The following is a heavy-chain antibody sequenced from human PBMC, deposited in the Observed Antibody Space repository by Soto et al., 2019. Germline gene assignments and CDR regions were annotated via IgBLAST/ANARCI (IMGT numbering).Heavy chain of an antibody. Sequence: GAALKISGKGSGYTLTGYWSTWVRQMPGGGLEWMGIIHPADSDTRYSPSLQGQVTISADKSTSTAYLQWNSLRAEDTAVYYCASPVECSTTSCIRWGQGTLVTVSS. D-gene: IGHD2-2*01. CDR3: ASPVECSTTSCIR. CDR2: IHPADSDT. V-gene: IGHV5-51*01. CDR1: GYTLTGYW. J-gene: IGHJ4*02.